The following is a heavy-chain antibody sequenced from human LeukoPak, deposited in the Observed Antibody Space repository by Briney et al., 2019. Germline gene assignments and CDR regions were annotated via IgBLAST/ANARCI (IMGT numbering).Heavy chain of an antibody. J-gene: IGHJ4*02. D-gene: IGHD2-21*01. CDR3: ARASDYIPYFDY. CDR2: ISSSSSYI. V-gene: IGHV3-21*01. Sequence: GGSLRLSCAASGFTFSSYSMNWVRQAPGTGLEWVSFISSSSSYIYYADSVKGRFTISRDNAKNSLYLQMNSLRAEDTAVYYCARASDYIPYFDYWGQGTLVTVSS. CDR1: GFTFSSYS.